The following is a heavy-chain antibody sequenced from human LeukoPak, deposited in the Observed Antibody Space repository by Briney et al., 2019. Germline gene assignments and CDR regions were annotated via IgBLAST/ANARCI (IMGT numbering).Heavy chain of an antibody. CDR1: GFSFSSYA. J-gene: IGHJ3*02. CDR3: AKDIRYEDYAFDI. V-gene: IGHV3-23*01. Sequence: GGSLRLSCAASGFSFSSYAMSWVRQAPGKGLEWVSSINGRGAATFYADSVKGRFIIARDNSENKLFLQMNSLRGEDTALYYWAKDIRYEDYAFDIWGQGTMVTVSS. CDR2: INGRGAAT. D-gene: IGHD2-2*01.